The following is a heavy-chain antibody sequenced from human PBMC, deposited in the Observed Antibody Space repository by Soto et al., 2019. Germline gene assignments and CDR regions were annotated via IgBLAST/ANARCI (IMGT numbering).Heavy chain of an antibody. CDR2: MYHSGGT. D-gene: IGHD3-3*01. CDR3: AAGNVDSMLES. J-gene: IGHJ4*02. V-gene: IGHV4-4*02. CDR1: GGSISSRDW. Sequence: QVQLQESGPGLVKPSGTLSVTCAVSGGSISSRDWWTWVRQAPGKGLERIGKMYHSGGTDYSPSLKSRVTISIDKSQKHFSLKLSSVTAADTAVYFCAAGNVDSMLESWGRGTLVTVSS.